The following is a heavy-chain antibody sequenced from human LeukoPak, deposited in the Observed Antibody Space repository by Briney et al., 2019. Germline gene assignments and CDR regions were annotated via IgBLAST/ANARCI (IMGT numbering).Heavy chain of an antibody. CDR1: GGTFSSYA. CDR3: ARVGGDSSGYSTWFDP. V-gene: IGHV1-69*04. CDR2: IIPILGIA. J-gene: IGHJ5*02. Sequence: ASVKVSCKASGGTFSSYAISWVRQAPGQGLEWMGRIIPILGIANYAQKFQGRVTITADKSTSTAYMELSSLRSEDTAVYYCARVGGDSSGYSTWFDPWGQGTLVTVSS. D-gene: IGHD3-22*01.